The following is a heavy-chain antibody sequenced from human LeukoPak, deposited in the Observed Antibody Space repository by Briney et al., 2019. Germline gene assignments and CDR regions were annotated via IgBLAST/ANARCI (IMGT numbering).Heavy chain of an antibody. V-gene: IGHV3-48*02. D-gene: IGHD3-10*01. Sequence: GGSLRLSCAASGFTFSSYSMNWVRQAPGMGLEWVSYISSSSSTIYYADSVKGRFTISRDNARNSLHLQMSSLRDEDTAVYYCPRARYFGSGHYQLFGGNFDYWGQGTLVTVPS. J-gene: IGHJ4*02. CDR3: PRARYFGSGHYQLFGGNFDY. CDR2: ISSSSSTI. CDR1: GFTFSSYS.